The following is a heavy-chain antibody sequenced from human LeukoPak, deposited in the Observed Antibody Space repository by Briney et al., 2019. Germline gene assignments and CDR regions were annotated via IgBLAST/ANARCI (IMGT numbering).Heavy chain of an antibody. CDR2: IYYSGST. J-gene: IGHJ4*02. D-gene: IGHD1-1*01. Sequence: SETLSLTCSVSGDSISTSSYYWGWIRQPPGKGLEWIGTIYYSGSTYYNPSLTSRVTISVDTSKNQFSLKLTSVTAADTAVYYCASNTGTVFDNWGQGALVTVSS. V-gene: IGHV4-39*07. CDR3: ASNTGTVFDN. CDR1: GDSISTSSYY.